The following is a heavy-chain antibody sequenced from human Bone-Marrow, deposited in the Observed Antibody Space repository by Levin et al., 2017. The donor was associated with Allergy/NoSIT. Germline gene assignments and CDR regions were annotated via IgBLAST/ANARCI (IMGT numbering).Heavy chain of an antibody. CDR2: ISGSGGST. D-gene: IGHD5-18*01. Sequence: GGSLRLSCAASGFTFSSYAMSWVRQASGKGLEWVSAISGSGGSTYYADSVKGRFTISRDNSKNTLYLQMNSLRAEDTAVYYCAKHTMSGYSYVRVYYYYMDVWGKGTTVTVSS. J-gene: IGHJ6*03. CDR1: GFTFSSYA. V-gene: IGHV3-23*01. CDR3: AKHTMSGYSYVRVYYYYMDV.